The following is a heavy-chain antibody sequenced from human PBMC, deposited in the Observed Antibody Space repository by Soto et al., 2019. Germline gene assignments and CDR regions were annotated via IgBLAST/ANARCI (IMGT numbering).Heavy chain of an antibody. CDR3: AKSRYSGYVYPSIDY. V-gene: IGHV3-23*01. J-gene: IGHJ4*02. Sequence: PGGSLRLSCGASGFTLRSYAMSWVRQAPGKGLEWVSGISGSGASTNYADSVQGRFTISRDNSKNTLHLQMNSLRVEDTAVYFCAKSRYSGYVYPSIDYWGQGTPVTVSS. CDR1: GFTLRSYA. D-gene: IGHD5-12*01. CDR2: ISGSGAST.